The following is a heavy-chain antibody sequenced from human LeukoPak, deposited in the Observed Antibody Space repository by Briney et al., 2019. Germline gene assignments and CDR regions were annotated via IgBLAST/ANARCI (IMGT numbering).Heavy chain of an antibody. D-gene: IGHD3-16*01. V-gene: IGHV3-33*01. CDR3: VGDTPPGGDYYFDY. J-gene: IGHJ4*02. Sequence: PGGSLRLSCGASGFSFSTYGMHWVRQAPGKGLEWVALIWNAGTNTYYADSVKGRFTISRDNSKNTLYLQMNSLRAADTAVYYCVGDTPPGGDYYFDYWGQGTLVIVSS. CDR2: IWNAGTNT. CDR1: GFSFSTYG.